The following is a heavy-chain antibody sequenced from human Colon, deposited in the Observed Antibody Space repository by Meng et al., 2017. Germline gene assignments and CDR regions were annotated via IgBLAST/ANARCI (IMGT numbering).Heavy chain of an antibody. CDR1: GGSIKSGGYH. CDR2: MSDSGTT. D-gene: IGHD4-17*01. J-gene: IGHJ4*02. Sequence: QVQLHASGPGRVRPSDDHAPVCTAAGGSIKSGGYHWSWVRQHPGKGLEYIGFMSDSGTTDYNPSLRSRVSISEIGSYKNQFSLTLRSGTAAYTATYFCARDTLYGTDYWGQGVLVTVSS. CDR3: ARDTLYGTDY. V-gene: IGHV4-31*03.